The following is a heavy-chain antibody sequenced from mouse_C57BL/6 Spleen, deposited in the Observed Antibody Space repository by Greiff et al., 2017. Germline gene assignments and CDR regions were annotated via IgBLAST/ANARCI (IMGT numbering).Heavy chain of an antibody. D-gene: IGHD1-1*01. CDR3: ARYYGSSSYYFDY. CDR1: GSAFGGSW. Sequence: VQLQQSGPELVKPGASVKISCKASGSAFGGSWLTWLKRGPGKGLEGIVRFYPGVGDTTYNGKFKGKATLTADKSSSTAYMQLSSLTSEDSAVYFCARYYGSSSYYFDYWGQGTTLTVSS. CDR2: FYPGVGDT. J-gene: IGHJ2*01. V-gene: IGHV1-82*01.